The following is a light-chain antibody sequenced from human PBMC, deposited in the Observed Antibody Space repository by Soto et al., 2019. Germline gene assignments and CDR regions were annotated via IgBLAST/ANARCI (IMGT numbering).Light chain of an antibody. J-gene: IGLJ2*01. CDR2: DVS. Sequence: QSALTQPASVSGSPGQSITISCTGTNSDIGYYNFVSWYQHHPGKAPKLMIYDVSNRPSGVSNRFSGSKSGNTASLTISGLQAEDEADYYCSSFTTSSVLVFGGGTKLTVL. V-gene: IGLV2-14*03. CDR3: SSFTTSSVLV. CDR1: NSDIGYYNF.